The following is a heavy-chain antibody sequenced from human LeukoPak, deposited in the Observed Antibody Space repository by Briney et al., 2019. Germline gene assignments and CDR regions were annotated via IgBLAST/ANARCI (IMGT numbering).Heavy chain of an antibody. D-gene: IGHD3-22*01. CDR1: GFTFSSYS. CDR2: ITSGSTNI. Sequence: PGGSLRLSCAASGFTFSSYSMNWVRQAPGKGLEWVSYITSGSTNIYYADSVKGRSTISRDNAKSSLYLQMNNLRDEGTAVYYCASGAGVAVVIPDAFDIWGQGTMVAVSS. CDR3: ASGAGVAVVIPDAFDI. V-gene: IGHV3-48*02. J-gene: IGHJ3*02.